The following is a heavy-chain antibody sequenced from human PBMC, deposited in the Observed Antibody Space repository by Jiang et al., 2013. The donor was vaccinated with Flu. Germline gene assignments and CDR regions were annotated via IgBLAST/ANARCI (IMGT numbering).Heavy chain of an antibody. CDR3: ARIKGGAPNYYVDY. V-gene: IGHV1-18*01. CDR1: GYIFISHG. Sequence: GAEVKKPGLSEGLCKTSGYIFISHGISWVRQAPGQGLEWMGWISVYNGNANYAQKLQGRVTMTTDTSTSTVYMELRSLRSDDTAVYYCARIKGGAPNYYVDYWGQGTLVTVSP. J-gene: IGHJ4*02. CDR2: ISVYNGNA. D-gene: IGHD3-10*02.